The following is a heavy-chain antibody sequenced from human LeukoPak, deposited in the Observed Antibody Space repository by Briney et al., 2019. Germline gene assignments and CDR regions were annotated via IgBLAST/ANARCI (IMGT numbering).Heavy chain of an antibody. D-gene: IGHD3-3*01. Sequence: SGTLSLTCAVYGGSFSGYYWSWIRQPPGKGLEWIGDINHSGSTNYNPSLKSRVTISVDASKNQFSLKLSSVTAADTAVYYCARRITIFGMTRNWFDPWGQGTLVTVSS. V-gene: IGHV4-34*01. CDR2: INHSGST. CDR3: ARRITIFGMTRNWFDP. J-gene: IGHJ5*02. CDR1: GGSFSGYY.